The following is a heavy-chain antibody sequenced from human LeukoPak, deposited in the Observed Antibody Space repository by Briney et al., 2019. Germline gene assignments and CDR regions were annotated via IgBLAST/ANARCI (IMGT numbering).Heavy chain of an antibody. CDR1: GYTFTGYY. V-gene: IGHV1-2*02. CDR3: ARDAPLNYDSSGYSAY. Sequence: ASVKVSCKASGYTFTGYYMHWVRQAPGQGLEWMGWINPNSGGTNYAQKFQGRVTMTRDASISTAYMELSRLRSDDTAVYYCARDAPLNYDSSGYSAYWDQGTLVTVSS. J-gene: IGHJ4*02. CDR2: INPNSGGT. D-gene: IGHD3-22*01.